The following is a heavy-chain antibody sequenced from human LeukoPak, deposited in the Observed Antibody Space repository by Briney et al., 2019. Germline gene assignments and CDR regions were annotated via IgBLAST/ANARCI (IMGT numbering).Heavy chain of an antibody. CDR2: IANSGGST. V-gene: IGHV3-23*01. CDR1: GFTFTTYA. D-gene: IGHD1/OR15-1a*01. Sequence: GGSLRLSCAASGFTFTTYAMSWVRQAPGRGLEWVSTIANSGGSTYYADSVKGRFTISRDNSKNTLYLQMNSLRAEDMAVYYCAKSHSVEQRGYFDYWGQGTLVTVSS. J-gene: IGHJ4*02. CDR3: AKSHSVEQRGYFDY.